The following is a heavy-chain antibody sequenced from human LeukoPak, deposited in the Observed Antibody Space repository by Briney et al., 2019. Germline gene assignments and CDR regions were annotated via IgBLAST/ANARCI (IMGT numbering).Heavy chain of an antibody. Sequence: SSETLSFTCTVSGGSISSSSYYWGWIRQPPGRGLEWIGTIYYSGSTYSNPSLRSRVTISIDTSKTQFSLKLSSVTAADTAVYYCARDSCSTTSCRKKFDDWGQGTLVTVSS. V-gene: IGHV4-39*07. D-gene: IGHD2-2*01. J-gene: IGHJ4*02. CDR2: IYYSGST. CDR1: GGSISSSSYY. CDR3: ARDSCSTTSCRKKFDD.